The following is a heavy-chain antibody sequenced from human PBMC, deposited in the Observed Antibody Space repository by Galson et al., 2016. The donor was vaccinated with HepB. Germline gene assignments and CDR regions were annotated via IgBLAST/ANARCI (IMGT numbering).Heavy chain of an antibody. D-gene: IGHD3-16*01. CDR3: GKDNDRGGLLRFIDK. J-gene: IGHJ4*02. Sequence: SLRLSCAASGFNFDDHAMHWVRQVPGRGLEWVSGISWNSGTMDYADSVKGRFTISRDNAKNSLYLQMNSLRAEDTALYYCGKDNDRGGLLRFIDKWGQGTVVTVSS. CDR2: ISWNSGTM. CDR1: GFNFDDHA. V-gene: IGHV3-9*01.